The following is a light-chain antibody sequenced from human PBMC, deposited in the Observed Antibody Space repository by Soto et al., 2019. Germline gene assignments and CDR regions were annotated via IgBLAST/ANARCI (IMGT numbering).Light chain of an antibody. Sequence: QSVLTQPASVSGSPGQSITISCTGTSSDVGGYNYVSWYQQHPGKAPKLMIYDVSNRPSGVSNRFSGYKSGNTASLTISGLQAEDEADYYCSSYTSSSTLEGVFGTGTKLTVL. CDR3: SSYTSSSTLEGV. J-gene: IGLJ1*01. V-gene: IGLV2-14*01. CDR1: SSDVGGYNY. CDR2: DVS.